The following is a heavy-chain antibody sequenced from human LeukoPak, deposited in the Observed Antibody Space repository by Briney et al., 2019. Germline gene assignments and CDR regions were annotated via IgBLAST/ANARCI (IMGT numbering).Heavy chain of an antibody. J-gene: IGHJ4*02. V-gene: IGHV3-23*01. CDR2: ISGSGGST. CDR1: GFTFSSYA. CDR3: AKVLRRITMIVVVNSPGFGY. Sequence: QPGGSLRLSCAASGFTFSSYAMSWVRQAPGKGLEWVSAISGSGGSTYYADSVKGRFTISRDNSKNTLYLQMNSLRAEDTAVYYCAKVLRRITMIVVVNSPGFGYWGQGTLVTVSS. D-gene: IGHD3-22*01.